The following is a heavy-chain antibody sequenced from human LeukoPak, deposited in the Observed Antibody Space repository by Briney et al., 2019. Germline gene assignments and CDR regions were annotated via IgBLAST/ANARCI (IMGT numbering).Heavy chain of an antibody. D-gene: IGHD3-10*01. V-gene: IGHV3-48*03. J-gene: IGHJ4*02. CDR3: ARGRSYYGSGSDY. CDR1: GFTFSSYE. CDR2: ISSSGSTT. Sequence: GGSLRLSCAASGFTFSSYEMNWVRQAPGKGLEWVSYISSSGSTTYYADSVKGRFTISRDNAKNSLYLQMNSLRAEDTAVYYCARGRSYYGSGSDYWGQGTLVTVSS.